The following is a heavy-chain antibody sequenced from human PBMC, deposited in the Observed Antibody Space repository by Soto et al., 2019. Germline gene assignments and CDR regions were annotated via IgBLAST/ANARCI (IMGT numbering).Heavy chain of an antibody. Sequence: SVKVSCKASGGTFSSYAISWVRQAPGQGLEWMGGIIPIFGTANYAQKFQGRVTITADESTSTAYMELSSLRSEDTAVYYCARGANDYGDFDDAFDIWGQRTMVTVPS. J-gene: IGHJ3*02. CDR2: IIPIFGTA. CDR1: GGTFSSYA. V-gene: IGHV1-69*13. D-gene: IGHD4-17*01. CDR3: ARGANDYGDFDDAFDI.